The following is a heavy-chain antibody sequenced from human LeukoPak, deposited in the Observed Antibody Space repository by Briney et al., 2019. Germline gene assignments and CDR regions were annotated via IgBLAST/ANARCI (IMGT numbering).Heavy chain of an antibody. CDR1: GFTFSSYS. CDR3: ARVKSYYYDTSDKDAFDI. Sequence: GGSLRLSCAASGFTFSSYSMNWVRQAPGKGLEWVSSISSSSSDIYYADSVKGRFTISRDNAKNSLYLQMSSLRSEDTAVYYCARVKSYYYDTSDKDAFDIWGQGTMVTVSS. CDR2: ISSSSSDI. D-gene: IGHD3-22*01. V-gene: IGHV3-21*04. J-gene: IGHJ3*02.